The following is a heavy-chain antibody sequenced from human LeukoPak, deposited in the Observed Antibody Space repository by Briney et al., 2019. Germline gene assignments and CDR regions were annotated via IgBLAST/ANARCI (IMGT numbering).Heavy chain of an antibody. CDR1: GGTFSSYA. CDR2: IIPIFGTA. V-gene: IGHV1-69*06. Sequence: SVKVSCKASGGTFSSYAISWVRQAPGQGLEWMGGIIPIFGTANYAQKFQGRVTITADKSTSTAYMELSSLRSEDTAVYYCARGRAARPARYYYYYMDVWGKGTTVTVSS. J-gene: IGHJ6*03. CDR3: ARGRAARPARYYYYYMDV. D-gene: IGHD6-6*01.